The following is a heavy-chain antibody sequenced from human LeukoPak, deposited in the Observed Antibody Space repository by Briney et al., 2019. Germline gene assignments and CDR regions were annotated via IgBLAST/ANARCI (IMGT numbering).Heavy chain of an antibody. J-gene: IGHJ6*03. CDR2: INTNSGGT. D-gene: IGHD6-13*01. V-gene: IGHV1-2*02. CDR1: GYTFTGYY. Sequence: XXVTVSCTASGYTFTGYYMNWVRQAPGEGLEWMGWINTNSGGTNYAQKLQGRVTMTRDTSISTAYMGLSRLRSDDTAVYYCARDPQPIAAAGTEYYYYYYMDVWGKGTTVTVSS. CDR3: ARDPQPIAAAGTEYYYYYYMDV.